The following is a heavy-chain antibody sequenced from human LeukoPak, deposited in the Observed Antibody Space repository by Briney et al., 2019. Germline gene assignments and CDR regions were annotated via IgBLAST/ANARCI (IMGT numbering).Heavy chain of an antibody. J-gene: IGHJ4*02. CDR2: IRTSGTNT. CDR3: ARMNYVSSGWGAPFDY. Sequence: PGGSLRLSCAASGFTFSSFSMNWVRQAPGKGLEWVSYIRTSGTNTDYTGSVKGRFTISRDNAKNSLYLQMNSLRAEVTAVYYCARMNYVSSGWGAPFDYWGQGTLVTVSS. D-gene: IGHD1-7*01. V-gene: IGHV3-48*04. CDR1: GFTFSSFS.